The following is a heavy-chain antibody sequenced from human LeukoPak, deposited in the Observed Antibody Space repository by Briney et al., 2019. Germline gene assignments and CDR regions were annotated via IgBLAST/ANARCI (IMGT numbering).Heavy chain of an antibody. J-gene: IGHJ6*03. CDR3: ASGKGREGSYYYNMHV. V-gene: IGHV4-31*03. D-gene: IGHD1-14*01. CDR1: GGSISSGDYY. Sequence: PSETLSLTCTVSGGSISSGDYYWSWIRQQPGRGLEWIGFVYHSGNTKNNSSLESRITLSIETSKNQFSLKVNSVTAADTAVYYCASGKGREGSYYYNMHVWGKGTTVTVSS. CDR2: VYHSGNT.